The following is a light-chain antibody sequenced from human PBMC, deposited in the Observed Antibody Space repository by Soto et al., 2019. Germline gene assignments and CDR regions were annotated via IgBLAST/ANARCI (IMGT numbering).Light chain of an antibody. Sequence: QSVLTQPPSVSGAPGQRVTISCTGSSSNIGAGYDVHWYQQLPGTAPKLLIYGNSNRPSGVPDRFSASKSGTSASLAITGLQAEDEADYYCQSSDSTLRGVFCGGTRSPS. V-gene: IGLV1-40*01. CDR3: QSSDSTLRGV. CDR1: SSNIGAGYD. J-gene: IGLJ2*01. CDR2: GNS.